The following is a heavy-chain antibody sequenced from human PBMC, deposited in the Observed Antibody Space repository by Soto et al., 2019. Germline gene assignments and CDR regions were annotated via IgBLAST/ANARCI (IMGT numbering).Heavy chain of an antibody. V-gene: IGHV3-74*01. CDR3: ARGPRRTYYDYVWGSNDY. CDR1: GFTFSSYW. Sequence: EVQLVESGGGLVQPGGSLRLSCAASGFTFSSYWMHWVRQAPGKGLVWVSRINSDGSSTSYADSVKGRFTISRDNAKNTLYLQMNRLRAEDTAVYYCARGPRRTYYDYVWGSNDYWCQGTLVTVST. D-gene: IGHD3-16*01. J-gene: IGHJ4*02. CDR2: INSDGSST.